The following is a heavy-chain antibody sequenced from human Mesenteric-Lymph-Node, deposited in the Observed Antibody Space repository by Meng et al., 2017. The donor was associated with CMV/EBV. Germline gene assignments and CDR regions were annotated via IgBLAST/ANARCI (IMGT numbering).Heavy chain of an antibody. V-gene: IGHV3-21*01. CDR2: ISSSSSYI. D-gene: IGHD3-3*01. J-gene: IGHJ4*02. CDR3: ARVFWSGWPSFDY. CDR1: GFTFSSYS. Sequence: GGSLRLSCAASGFTFSSYSMNWVRQAPGKGLEWVSSISSSSSYIYYADSVKGRFTISRDNAKNSLYLQMNSLRAEDTAVYYCARVFWSGWPSFDYWGQGTLVTVSS.